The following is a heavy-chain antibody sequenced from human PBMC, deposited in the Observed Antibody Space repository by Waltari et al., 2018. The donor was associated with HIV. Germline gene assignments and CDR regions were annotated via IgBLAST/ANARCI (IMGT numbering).Heavy chain of an antibody. Sequence: QLQLRESGAGLVKSEALSLTCPVFGGYTSSSTYYWGWLGQPAGKGLGWIWSIYSSGTTYYHPSLKDLATMSVETSKWQFSVKLSSVTAADTAVYYCARVLILELYTNNCEYYFDSWDLGSLVTVSS. CDR3: ARVLILELYTNNCEYYFDS. CDR1: GGYTSSSTYY. D-gene: IGHD3-3*01. V-gene: IGHV4-39*07. CDR2: IYSSGTT. J-gene: IGHJ4*02.